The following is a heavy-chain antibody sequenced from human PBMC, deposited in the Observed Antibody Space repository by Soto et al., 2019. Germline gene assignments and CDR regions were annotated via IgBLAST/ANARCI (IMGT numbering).Heavy chain of an antibody. Sequence: ASVKVSCKASGGTFSSYAISWVRQAPGQGLEWMGGIIPIFGTANYAQKFQGRVTITADESTSTAYMELSSLRSEDTAVYYCAREGINCSGGSCYHSFDYWGQGTLVTVSS. D-gene: IGHD2-15*01. V-gene: IGHV1-69*13. CDR2: IIPIFGTA. CDR3: AREGINCSGGSCYHSFDY. J-gene: IGHJ4*02. CDR1: GGTFSSYA.